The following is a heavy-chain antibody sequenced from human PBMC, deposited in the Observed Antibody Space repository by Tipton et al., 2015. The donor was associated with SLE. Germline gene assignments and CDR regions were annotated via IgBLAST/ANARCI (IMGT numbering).Heavy chain of an antibody. Sequence: RSPRLSCAASGFTFSSYGMHWVRQAPGKGLEWVAVIWYDGSNKYYADSVKGRFTISRDNSKNTLYLQMNSLRAEDTAVYYCAGHSSSWYGVDYWGQGTLVTVSS. D-gene: IGHD6-13*01. J-gene: IGHJ4*02. V-gene: IGHV3-33*01. CDR3: AGHSSSWYGVDY. CDR2: IWYDGSNK. CDR1: GFTFSSYG.